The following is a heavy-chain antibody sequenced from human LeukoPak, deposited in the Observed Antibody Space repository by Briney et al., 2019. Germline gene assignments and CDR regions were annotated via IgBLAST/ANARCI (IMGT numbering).Heavy chain of an antibody. CDR1: GYNFTIYW. CDR2: IYPDDSDT. Sequence: GESLKISCKGSGYNFTIYWIGWVRQMPGKGLGWMGIIYPDDSDTRYSPSFQGQVTMSVDKSISTAYLQWSSLRASDTAMYYCARLPRYRYYMDVWGKGTTVTISS. CDR3: ARLPRYRYYMDV. V-gene: IGHV5-51*01. D-gene: IGHD1-1*01. J-gene: IGHJ6*03.